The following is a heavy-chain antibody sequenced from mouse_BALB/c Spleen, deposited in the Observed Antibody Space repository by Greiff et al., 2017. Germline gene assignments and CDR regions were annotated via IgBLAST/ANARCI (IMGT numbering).Heavy chain of an antibody. J-gene: IGHJ2*01. V-gene: IGHV3-2*02. CDR3: AREGPLLGYFDY. CDR2: ISYSGST. Sequence: VQLKESGPGLVKPSQSLSLTCTVTGYSITSDYAWNWIRQFPGNKLEWMGYISYSGSTSYNPSLKSRISITRDTSKNQFFLQLNSVTTEDTATYYCAREGPLLGYFDYWGQGTTLTVSS. CDR1: GYSITSDYA. D-gene: IGHD2-10*01.